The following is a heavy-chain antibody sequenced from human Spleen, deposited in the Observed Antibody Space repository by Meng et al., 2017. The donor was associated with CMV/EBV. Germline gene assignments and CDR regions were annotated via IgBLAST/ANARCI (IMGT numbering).Heavy chain of an antibody. J-gene: IGHJ1*01. D-gene: IGHD1-26*01. CDR3: ARALGVVGAIRSFQH. CDR2: MSGSDDTR. Sequence: GESLKISCAASGFTFSDYSMTWIRQAPGKGLEWVSYMSGSDDTRYYTDSVKGRFTISRDNAKNSLYLQMNSLRAEDTAVYYCARALGVVGAIRSFQHWGQGTLVTVSS. V-gene: IGHV3-11*04. CDR1: GFTFSDYS.